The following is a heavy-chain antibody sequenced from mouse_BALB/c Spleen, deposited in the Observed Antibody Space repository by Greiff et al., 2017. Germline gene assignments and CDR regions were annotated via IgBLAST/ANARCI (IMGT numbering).Heavy chain of an antibody. D-gene: IGHD2-4*01. CDR1: GYTFTSYW. V-gene: IGHV1-69*02. CDR3: TSGGLGAMDY. CDR2: IYPSDSYT. J-gene: IGHJ4*01. Sequence: QVQLQQPGAELVRPGASVKLSCKASGYTFTSYWINWVKQRPGQGLEWIGNIYPSDSYTNYNQKFKDKATLTVDKSSSTAYMQLSSPTSEDSAVYYCTSGGLGAMDYWGQGTAVTVSS.